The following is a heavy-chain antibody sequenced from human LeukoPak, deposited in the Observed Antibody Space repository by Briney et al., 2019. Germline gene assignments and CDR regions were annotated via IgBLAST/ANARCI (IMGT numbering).Heavy chain of an antibody. J-gene: IGHJ4*02. CDR3: ARDRAYSGYDRGGFDY. D-gene: IGHD5-12*01. CDR2: ISSSGSTI. CDR1: GFTFSSYA. Sequence: GGSLRLSCAASGFTFSSYAMNWVRQAPGKGLEWVSYISSSGSTIYYADSVKGRFTISRDNAKNSLYLQMNSLRAEDTAVYYCARDRAYSGYDRGGFDYWGQGTLVTVSS. V-gene: IGHV3-48*03.